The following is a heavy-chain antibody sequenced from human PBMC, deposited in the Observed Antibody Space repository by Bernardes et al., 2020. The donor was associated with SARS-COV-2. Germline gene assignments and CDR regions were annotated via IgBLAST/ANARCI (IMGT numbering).Heavy chain of an antibody. CDR1: GYTFTSYG. Sequence: ASMKVSCKASGYTFTSYGISWVRQAPGQGLEWMGWISAYNGNTNYAQKLQGRVTMTTDTSTSTAYMELRSLRSDDTAVYYCARNQWELFVFDYWGQGTLVTVSS. CDR3: ARNQWELFVFDY. V-gene: IGHV1-18*01. D-gene: IGHD1-26*01. CDR2: ISAYNGNT. J-gene: IGHJ4*02.